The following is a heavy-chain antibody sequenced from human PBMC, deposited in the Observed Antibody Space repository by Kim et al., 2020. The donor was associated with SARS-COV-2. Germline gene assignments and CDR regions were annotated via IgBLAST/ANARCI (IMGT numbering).Heavy chain of an antibody. CDR2: IWYDGSGK. J-gene: IGHJ6*02. V-gene: IGHV3-33*01. Sequence: GGSLRLSCAASGFVSSSYGMHWVRQAPGKGLEWVAVIWYDGSGKYYSDSVKGRFTISRDNSKNTLFLQMNSLRAEDTAVYYCAREDYGGNPDYFYGMDVWGQGTTVTFSS. CDR1: GFVSSSYG. D-gene: IGHD4-17*01. CDR3: AREDYGGNPDYFYGMDV.